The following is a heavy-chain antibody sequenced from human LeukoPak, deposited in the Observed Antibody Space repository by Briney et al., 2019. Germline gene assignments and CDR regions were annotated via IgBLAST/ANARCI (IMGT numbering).Heavy chain of an antibody. CDR1: GGSISSSSYY. D-gene: IGHD5-12*01. CDR2: IYYSGST. J-gene: IGHJ3*02. V-gene: IGHV4-39*02. Sequence: PSETLSLTCAVSGGSISSSSYYWGWIRQPPGKGLEWIGSIYYSGSTYYNPSLKSRVTISVDTSKNQFSLKLSSVTAADTAVYYCAKDPRATPTRGWDDIWGQGTMVTVSS. CDR3: AKDPRATPTRGWDDI.